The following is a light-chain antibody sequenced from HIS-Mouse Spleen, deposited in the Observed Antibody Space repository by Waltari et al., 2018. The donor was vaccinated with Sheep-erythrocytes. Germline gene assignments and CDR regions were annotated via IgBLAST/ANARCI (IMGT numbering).Light chain of an antibody. CDR1: SRDVGGYNY. J-gene: IGLJ1*01. V-gene: IGLV2-11*01. CDR2: DVS. Sequence: QSALTQPRSVSGSPGQSVTLSCTGPSRDVGGYNYVSWYQQHPGKAPKLMIYDVSKRPSGVPDRFSGSKSGNTASLTISGLQAEDEADYYCCSYAGSYTYVFGTGTKVTVL. CDR3: CSYAGSYTYV.